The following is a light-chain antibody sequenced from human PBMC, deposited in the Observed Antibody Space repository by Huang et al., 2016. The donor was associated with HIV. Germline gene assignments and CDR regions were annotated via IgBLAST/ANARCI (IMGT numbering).Light chain of an antibody. J-gene: IGKJ4*01. CDR2: DAS. V-gene: IGKV3-11*01. CDR3: EQRSNWLIT. Sequence: IVLIQSPATLSLSPGERASLSCRASQTISSYLAWYQQKPGQAPRLRIYDASNRATGRPDRFSSRVSRTDFTRTIRSLEPEECAVYNCEQRSNWLITFGGGAEVEIK. CDR1: QTISSY.